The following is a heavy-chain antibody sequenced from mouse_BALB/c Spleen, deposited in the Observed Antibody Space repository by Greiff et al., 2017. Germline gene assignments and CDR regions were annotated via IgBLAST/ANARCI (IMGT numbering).Heavy chain of an antibody. CDR3: ANTMITTAWFAY. CDR1: GFAFSSYD. V-gene: IGHV5-12-1*01. D-gene: IGHD2-4*01. Sequence: EVQRVESGGGLVKPGGSLKLSCAASGFAFSSYDMSWVRQTPEKRLEWVAYISSGGGSTYYPDTVKGRFTISRDNAKNTLYLQMSSLKSEDTAMYYCANTMITTAWFAYWGQGTLVTVSA. CDR2: ISSGGGST. J-gene: IGHJ3*01.